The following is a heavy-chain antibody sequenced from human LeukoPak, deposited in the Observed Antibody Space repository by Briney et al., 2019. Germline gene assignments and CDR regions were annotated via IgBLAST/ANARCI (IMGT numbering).Heavy chain of an antibody. D-gene: IGHD6-13*01. CDR1: GFSLSTSGMR. CDR3: ARISASAAAGYYDAFDI. J-gene: IGHJ3*02. Sequence: SGPTLVNPTQTLTLTCTFSGFSLSTSGMRVSWIRQPPGKALEWLARIDWDDDKFYSTSLKTRLTISKDTSENQVVLTMTNMDPVDTATYYCARISASAAAGYYDAFDIWGQGTMVTVSS. V-gene: IGHV2-70*04. CDR2: IDWDDDK.